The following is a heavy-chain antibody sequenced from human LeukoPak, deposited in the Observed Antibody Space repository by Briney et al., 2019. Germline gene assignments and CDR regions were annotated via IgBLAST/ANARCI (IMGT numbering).Heavy chain of an antibody. J-gene: IGHJ4*02. CDR1: GGTFSSYA. V-gene: IGHV1-69*13. D-gene: IGHD4-17*01. CDR3: ARDASSYGGKSWGEGY. Sequence: SVKVSCKATGGTFSSYAITWVRQAPGQGLEWVGGIIPIFGTTKYAQKFQGRATITADASATTAYMELVSLTSGDTAVYYCARDASSYGGKSWGEGYWGQGTRVTVSS. CDR2: IIPIFGTT.